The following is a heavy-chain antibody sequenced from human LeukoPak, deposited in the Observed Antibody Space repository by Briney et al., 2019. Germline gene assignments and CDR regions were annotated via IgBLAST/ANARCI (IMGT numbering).Heavy chain of an antibody. CDR3: ASYRGSSGYYYYMDV. D-gene: IGHD3-10*01. CDR2: INPNSGGT. J-gene: IGHJ6*03. CDR1: GYTFTGYY. Sequence: ASVKVSCKASGYTFTGYYMHWVRQAPGQGLEWMGWINPNSGGTNYAQKFQGRVTMTRDTTTSTAYMELSSLRSDDTAVYYCASYRGSSGYYYYMDVWGKETTVTVSS. V-gene: IGHV1-2*02.